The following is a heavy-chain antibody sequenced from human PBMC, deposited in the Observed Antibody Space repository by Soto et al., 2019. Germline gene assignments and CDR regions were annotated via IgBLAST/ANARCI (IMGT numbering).Heavy chain of an antibody. CDR3: ARTYYYDSSGYYYFDY. J-gene: IGHJ4*02. CDR2: INAGNGNT. V-gene: IGHV1-3*01. CDR1: GYTFTSYA. D-gene: IGHD3-22*01. Sequence: GASVKVSCKASGYTFTSYAMHWVRQAPGQRLEWMGWINAGNGNTKYSQKFQGRVTITRDTSASTAYMELSSLRSEDTAVYYRARTYYYDSSGYYYFDYWGQGTLVTVSS.